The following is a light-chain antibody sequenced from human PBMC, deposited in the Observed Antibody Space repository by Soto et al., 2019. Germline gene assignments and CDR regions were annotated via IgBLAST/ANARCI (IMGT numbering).Light chain of an antibody. V-gene: IGLV2-11*01. Sequence: QSALTQPRSVSGSPGQSVTISCTGTSSDVGGYNYVSWYQQHPGKAPKLMIYDVSKRPSGVPDRFSGSKSGNTASLTISRLQAEDEVDYYCCSYAGSYVFGTGTKLTVL. CDR3: CSYAGSYV. CDR2: DVS. J-gene: IGLJ1*01. CDR1: SSDVGGYNY.